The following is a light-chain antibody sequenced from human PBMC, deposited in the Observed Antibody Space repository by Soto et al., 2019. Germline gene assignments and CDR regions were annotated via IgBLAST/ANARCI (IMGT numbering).Light chain of an antibody. J-gene: IGKJ5*01. CDR3: QQYINWPPGIT. CDR1: QRVSSH. V-gene: IGKV3-15*01. CDR2: AAS. Sequence: ETVMTQSPVTLSVSPGDTATLSCRASQRVSSHLAWYQQKPGQPPRLLIYAASTRATGIPARFSGSGSGTEFTLTISSLQSEDFALYYCQQYINWPPGITFGQGTRLEIK.